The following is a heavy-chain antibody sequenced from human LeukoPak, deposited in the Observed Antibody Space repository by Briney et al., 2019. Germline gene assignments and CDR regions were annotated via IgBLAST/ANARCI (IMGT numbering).Heavy chain of an antibody. CDR3: ARALMGSDYYPYFDY. D-gene: IGHD3-22*01. CDR2: IYYSGST. CDR1: GGSISSGGYY. Sequence: SETLSLTCTVSGGSISSGGYYWSWIRQHPGKGLERFGYIYYSGSTYYNPSLKSRVPITVDTSKNQFSLKLSPLSAQDRAVFYRARALMGSDYYPYFDYWGQESLVTVSS. J-gene: IGHJ4*02. V-gene: IGHV4-31*03.